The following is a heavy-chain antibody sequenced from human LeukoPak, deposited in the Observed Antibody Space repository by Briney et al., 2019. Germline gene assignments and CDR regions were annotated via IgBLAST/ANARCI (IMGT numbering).Heavy chain of an antibody. CDR1: GYTFTGYY. V-gene: IGHV1-2*02. D-gene: IGHD5-12*01. CDR2: INPNSGGT. CDR3: ARDRASGYDMDY. Sequence: ASVKVSCKASGYTFTGYYMHWVRQAPGQGLEWMGWINPNSGGTNYAQKFQGRVTMTRDTSISTAYMELSRLRSDDTAVCYCARDRASGYDMDYWGQGTLVTVSS. J-gene: IGHJ4*02.